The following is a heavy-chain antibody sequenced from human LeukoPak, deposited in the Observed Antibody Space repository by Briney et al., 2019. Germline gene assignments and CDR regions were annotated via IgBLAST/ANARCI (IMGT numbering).Heavy chain of an antibody. Sequence: GGSLRLSCAASGFTLSSYAMHWVRQAPGKGLEYVSAISSNGGSTYYANSVKGRFTISRDNSKNTLYLQMGSLRAEDMAVYYCARGSGYYSDYWGQGTLVTVSS. V-gene: IGHV3-64*01. CDR3: ARGSGYYSDY. D-gene: IGHD3-22*01. CDR2: ISSNGGST. J-gene: IGHJ4*02. CDR1: GFTLSSYA.